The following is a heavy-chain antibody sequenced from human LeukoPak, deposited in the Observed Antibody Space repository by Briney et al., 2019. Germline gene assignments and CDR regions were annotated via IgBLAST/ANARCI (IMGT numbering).Heavy chain of an antibody. CDR2: INWNGRIT. CDR3: ARGSVQLWLRDTYYYMDV. J-gene: IGHJ6*03. CDR1: GFTFDDYA. V-gene: IGHV3-20*04. D-gene: IGHD5-18*01. Sequence: RAGESLRLSCAASGFTFDDYAMNWVRHVPGRGLEWVSGINWNGRITEYADSVKDRFTISRQNTKNSLYLYMNNLGGEDTALYFCARGSVQLWLRDTYYYMDVWGKGTTVTVSS.